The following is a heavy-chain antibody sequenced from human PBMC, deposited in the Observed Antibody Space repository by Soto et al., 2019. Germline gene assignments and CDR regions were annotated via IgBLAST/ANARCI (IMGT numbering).Heavy chain of an antibody. CDR3: AKGARGTGIVGARGPFDI. J-gene: IGHJ3*02. Sequence: GGSLRLSCAASGFTFSSYAMSWVRQAPGKGLEWVSAISGSGGSTYYASSVKGLFTISSDNSKNTLYLQMNSLRAEDTAVYYCAKGARGTGIVGARGPFDICGQGTMVTVSS. D-gene: IGHD1-26*01. V-gene: IGHV3-23*01. CDR2: ISGSGGST. CDR1: GFTFSSYA.